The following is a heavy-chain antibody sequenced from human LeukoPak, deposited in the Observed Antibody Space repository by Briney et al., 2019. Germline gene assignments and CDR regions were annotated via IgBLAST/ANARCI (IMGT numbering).Heavy chain of an antibody. CDR1: GYTFTDYY. V-gene: IGHV1-2*02. D-gene: IGHD1-26*01. CDR2: INPKTGVT. CDR3: ARDLAMYSPDLDY. Sequence: ASVKVSCKASGYTFTDYYLHWVRQAPGHGLEWMGWINPKTGVTKYAQNFQGRVTMTRDTSINTAYMEVSRLRSDDTAVFYCARDLAMYSPDLDYWGQGTLVTVSS. J-gene: IGHJ4*02.